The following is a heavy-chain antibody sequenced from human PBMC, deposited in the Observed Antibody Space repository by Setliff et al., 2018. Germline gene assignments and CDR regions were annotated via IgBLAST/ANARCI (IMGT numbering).Heavy chain of an antibody. CDR2: INTNTGNP. CDR1: GYTFTSNL. D-gene: IGHD1-1*01. CDR3: SRETWYDEGYSYMDV. J-gene: IGHJ6*03. V-gene: IGHV7-4-1*02. Sequence: ASVKVSCKASGYTFTSNLINWVRQAPGQGLEWMGWINTNTGNPTYSQGFTGRIVFSLEASANTAYLQFSNLETEDTGVYYCSRETWYDEGYSYMDVWGQGTAVTVSS.